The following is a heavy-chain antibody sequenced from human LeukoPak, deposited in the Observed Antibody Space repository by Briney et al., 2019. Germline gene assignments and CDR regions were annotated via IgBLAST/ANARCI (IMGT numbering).Heavy chain of an antibody. J-gene: IGHJ6*02. D-gene: IGHD3-9*01. CDR3: ARDTRDYDILTGYFSYGMDV. V-gene: IGHV4-31*03. CDR2: IYYSGST. CDR1: GGSISSGGYY. Sequence: PSETLSLTCTVSGGSISSGGYYWSWIRQHPGKGLEWIGYIYYSGSTYYNPSLKSRVTISVDTSKNQFSLKLSSVTAADTAVYYCARDTRDYDILTGYFSYGMDVWGQGTTVTVSS.